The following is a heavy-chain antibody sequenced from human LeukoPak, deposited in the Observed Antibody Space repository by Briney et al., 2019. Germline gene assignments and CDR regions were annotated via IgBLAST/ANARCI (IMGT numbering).Heavy chain of an antibody. CDR2: INPSGGST. J-gene: IGHJ5*02. CDR1: GYTFTSYD. CDR3: ARIAYDILTGYYLNWFDP. Sequence: ASVKVSCKASGYTFTSYDINWVRQATGQGLEWMGIINPSGGSTSYAQKFQGRVTMTRDTSTSTVYMELSSLRSEDTAVYYCARIAYDILTGYYLNWFDPWGQGTLVTVSS. D-gene: IGHD3-9*01. V-gene: IGHV1-46*01.